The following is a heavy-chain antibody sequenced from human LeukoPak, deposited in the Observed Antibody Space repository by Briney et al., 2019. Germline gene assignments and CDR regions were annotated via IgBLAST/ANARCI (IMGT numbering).Heavy chain of an antibody. J-gene: IGHJ3*02. CDR1: GFTFSSYG. V-gene: IGHV3-30*03. CDR3: ARHRLHRLYYDSSGYYHAAFDI. D-gene: IGHD3-22*01. Sequence: GGSLRLSCAASGFTFSSYGMHWVRQAPGKGLEWVAVISYDGSNKYYADSVKGRFTISRDNSKNTLYLQMNSLRAEDTAVYYCARHRLHRLYYDSSGYYHAAFDIWGQGTMVTVSS. CDR2: ISYDGSNK.